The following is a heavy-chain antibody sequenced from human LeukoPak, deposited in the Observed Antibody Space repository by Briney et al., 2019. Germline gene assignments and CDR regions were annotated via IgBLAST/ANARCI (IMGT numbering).Heavy chain of an antibody. D-gene: IGHD2-15*01. J-gene: IGHJ6*02. CDR2: ISSSSSYI. CDR3: ARAVYCSGGSCYSGMDV. V-gene: IGHV3-21*01. Sequence: PGGSLRLSCAASGFTFSNYNMNWVRQAPGKGLEWVSSISSSSSYIFSADSMKGRFTISRHNAKNSLYLQMNSLRAEDTAVYYCARAVYCSGGSCYSGMDVWGQGTTVTVSS. CDR1: GFTFSNYN.